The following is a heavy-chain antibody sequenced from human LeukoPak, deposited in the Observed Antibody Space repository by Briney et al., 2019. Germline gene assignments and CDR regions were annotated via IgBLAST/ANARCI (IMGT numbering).Heavy chain of an antibody. D-gene: IGHD2-15*01. CDR3: ARRLVAANLYNLFAP. Sequence: PSETLSLTCTVSGVSFSSYYWGWLRQTPGKGLEWVGSIYYSGSTYYNPSLKSRVTISVDTSKNQFSLKLSSVTAADTAVYYCARRLVAANLYNLFAPWGQGTLVTVSS. CDR2: IYYSGST. J-gene: IGHJ5*02. V-gene: IGHV4-39*01. CDR1: GVSFSSYY.